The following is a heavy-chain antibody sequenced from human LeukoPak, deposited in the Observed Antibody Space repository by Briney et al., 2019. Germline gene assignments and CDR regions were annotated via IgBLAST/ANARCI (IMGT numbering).Heavy chain of an antibody. J-gene: IGHJ5*02. CDR2: ISGSGGST. V-gene: IGHV3-23*01. D-gene: IGHD3-10*01. Sequence: GGSLRLSCAASGFTFSSYSMSWVRQAPGKGLEWVSAISGSGGSTYYADSVKGRFTISRDNSKNTLYLQMNSLRAEDTAVYYCAKSRVNVLLWLGESSEFDPWGQGTLVTVSS. CDR1: GFTFSSYS. CDR3: AKSRVNVLLWLGESSEFDP.